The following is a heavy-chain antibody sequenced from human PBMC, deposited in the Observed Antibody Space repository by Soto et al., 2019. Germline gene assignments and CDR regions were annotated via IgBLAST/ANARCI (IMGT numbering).Heavy chain of an antibody. V-gene: IGHV1-8*01. D-gene: IGHD6-13*01. CDR3: ARARGYDHQGRFDP. J-gene: IGHJ5*02. CDR1: GYTFTSYD. CDR2: MNPNSGNT. Sequence: VASVKVSCKASGYTFTSYDINWVRQATGQGLEWMGWMNPNSGNTGYAQKFQGRVTMTRNTSISTAYMELSSLRSEDTAVYYCARARGYDHQGRFDPWGQGTLVTVSS.